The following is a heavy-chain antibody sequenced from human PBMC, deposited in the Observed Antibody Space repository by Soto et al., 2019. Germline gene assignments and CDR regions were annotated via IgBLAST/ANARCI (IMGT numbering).Heavy chain of an antibody. CDR2: TYYRSKWYN. Sequence: SQTLSLTCAISGDSVSSNSAAWNWIRQSPSRGLEWLGRTYYRSKWYNDYAVSVKSRITINPDTSKNQFSLQLNSVTPEDTAVYYCARARPDLVMVVGATPGYYGMDVWGQGTTVTVSS. CDR1: GDSVSSNSAA. D-gene: IGHD2-15*01. CDR3: ARARPDLVMVVGATPGYYGMDV. V-gene: IGHV6-1*01. J-gene: IGHJ6*02.